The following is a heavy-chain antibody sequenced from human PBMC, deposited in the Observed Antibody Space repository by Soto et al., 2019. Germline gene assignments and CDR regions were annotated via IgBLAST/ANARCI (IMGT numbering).Heavy chain of an antibody. D-gene: IGHD2-2*01. Sequence: ASVKVSCKASGYTFTSYGINWVRQAPGQGLEWMGWISAYNGNTNYAQKLQGRVTLTTDTSTSTAYMELRSLRSDDTAVYYCTRGCSSTRCYAHYRMDAWGQGTPVTVSS. CDR1: GYTFTSYG. CDR2: ISAYNGNT. V-gene: IGHV1-18*04. J-gene: IGHJ6*02. CDR3: TRGCSSTRCYAHYRMDA.